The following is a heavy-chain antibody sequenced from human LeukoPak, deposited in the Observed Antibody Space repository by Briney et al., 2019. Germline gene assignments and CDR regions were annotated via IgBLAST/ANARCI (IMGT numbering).Heavy chain of an antibody. V-gene: IGHV1-18*01. CDR1: GYTFTSYG. Sequence: ASVKLSCKASGYTFTSYGISWGRQAPGHGLEWMGWISAYNGNTNYAQKLQGRVTMTTDTSTSTAYIELRSLRSDDTAVYYCAKDLGSSSWYLDYYYYMDVWDKGTTVTISS. D-gene: IGHD6-13*01. J-gene: IGHJ6*03. CDR3: AKDLGSSSWYLDYYYYMDV. CDR2: ISAYNGNT.